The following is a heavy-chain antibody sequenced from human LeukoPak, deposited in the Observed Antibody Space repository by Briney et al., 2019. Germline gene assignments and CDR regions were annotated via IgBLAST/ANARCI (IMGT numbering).Heavy chain of an antibody. Sequence: SSETLSLTCAVSGGSISSYYWSWIRQPPGKGLEWMGDIYYSGSTNYNPSLKSRVTISVDTSKNQFSLKLSSVPAADTAVYYCARDERGYSYGTYYYYGMDVWGQGTTVTVPS. D-gene: IGHD5-18*01. V-gene: IGHV4-59*01. J-gene: IGHJ6*02. CDR2: IYYSGST. CDR3: ARDERGYSYGTYYYYGMDV. CDR1: GGSISSYY.